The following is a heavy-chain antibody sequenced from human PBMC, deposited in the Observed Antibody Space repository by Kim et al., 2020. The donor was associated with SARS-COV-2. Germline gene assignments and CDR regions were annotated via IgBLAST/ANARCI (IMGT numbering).Heavy chain of an antibody. D-gene: IGHD6-19*01. V-gene: IGHV4-59*01. CDR1: GGPISSYY. J-gene: IGHJ6*03. CDR3: AREASSGWRYYYYMDV. Sequence: SETLSLTCTVSGGPISSYYWSWIRQPPGKGLEWIGYIYYSGSTNYNPSLKSRVTISVDTSKNQFSLKLSSVTAADTAVYYCAREASSGWRYYYYMDVWG. CDR2: IYYSGST.